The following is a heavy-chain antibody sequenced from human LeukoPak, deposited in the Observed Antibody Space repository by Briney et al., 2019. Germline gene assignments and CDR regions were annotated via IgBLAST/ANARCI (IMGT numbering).Heavy chain of an antibody. CDR3: ARDPGGETSMPFDP. D-gene: IGHD2/OR15-2a*01. V-gene: IGHV4-30-2*01. CDR1: GGSISSGGYS. CDR2: IYHSGST. Sequence: SETLSLTCAVSGGSISSGGYSWSWIRQPPGKGLEWIGYIYHSGSTYYNPSLKSRVTISVDRSKNQFSLKLSSVTPDDTAVYYCARDPGGETSMPFDPWGQGTLVTVSS. J-gene: IGHJ5*02.